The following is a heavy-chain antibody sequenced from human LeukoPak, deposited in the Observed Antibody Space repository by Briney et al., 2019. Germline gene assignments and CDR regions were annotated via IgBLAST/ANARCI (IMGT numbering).Heavy chain of an antibody. CDR1: GFTVSSNY. Sequence: GGSLRLSCAASGFTVSSNYMSWVRQAPGKGLEWASVIYSGGSTYYADSVKGRFTISRDNSKNTLYLQMNSLRAEDTAVYYCGRTGLDGSLSFDYWGQGTLVTVSS. CDR2: IYSGGST. D-gene: IGHD3/OR15-3a*01. V-gene: IGHV3-53*01. CDR3: GRTGLDGSLSFDY. J-gene: IGHJ4*02.